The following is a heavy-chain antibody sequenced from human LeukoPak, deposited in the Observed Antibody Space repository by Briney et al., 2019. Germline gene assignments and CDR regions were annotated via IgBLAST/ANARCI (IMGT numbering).Heavy chain of an antibody. CDR3: AREGDCSSTSCYPNYDAFDI. D-gene: IGHD2-2*01. Sequence: ASVKVSCKASGYTFTAYYMHWVRQAPGQGLEWMGWINPNSGGTNYAQKFQGRVTMTRDTSISTAYMELSRLRSDDTALYYCAREGDCSSTSCYPNYDAFDIWGQGTMVTVSS. J-gene: IGHJ3*02. V-gene: IGHV1-2*02. CDR2: INPNSGGT. CDR1: GYTFTAYY.